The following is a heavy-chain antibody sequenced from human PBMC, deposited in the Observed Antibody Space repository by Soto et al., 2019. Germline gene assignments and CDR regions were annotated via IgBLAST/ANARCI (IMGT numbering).Heavy chain of an antibody. CDR2: IIPIFGTA. D-gene: IGHD3-22*01. V-gene: IGHV1-69*01. CDR1: GDTFSSYA. J-gene: IGHJ6*02. Sequence: QVQLVQSGAEVKKPGSSVKVSCKASGDTFSSYAISWVRQAPGQGLEWMGGIIPIFGTANYAQKFQGRVTITADESTSTAYMELSSLSSEDTAVYYCARDGSGYRSRASPMDVWGQGTTVIVSS. CDR3: ARDGSGYRSRASPMDV.